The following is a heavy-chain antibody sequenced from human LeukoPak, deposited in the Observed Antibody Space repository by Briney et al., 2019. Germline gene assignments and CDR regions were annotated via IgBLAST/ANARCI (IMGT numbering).Heavy chain of an antibody. CDR3: ARDKNGDDDAFDI. V-gene: IGHV3-66*01. D-gene: IGHD2-21*01. CDR2: MYSGGST. CDR1: GFTVRSNY. Sequence: GGSLRLSCAASGFTVRSNYMSWVRQAPGKGLEWVSVMYSGGSTYYADSVKGRFTISRDNSKNTLYLQMNSLRAEDTAVYYCARDKNGDDDAFDIWXXXTMVTVSS. J-gene: IGHJ3*02.